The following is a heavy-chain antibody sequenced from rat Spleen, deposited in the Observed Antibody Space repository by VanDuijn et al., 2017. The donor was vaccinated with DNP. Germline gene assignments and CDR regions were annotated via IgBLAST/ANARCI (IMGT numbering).Heavy chain of an antibody. CDR3: ARWTMGITLDY. CDR1: GFSLTTYG. D-gene: IGHD1-9*01. V-gene: IGHV2-1*01. CDR2: IWSGGST. J-gene: IGHJ2*01. Sequence: QVQLKETGPGLVQPTQTLSLTCTVSGFSLTTYGVPWIRQPPGKGLQWMGIIWSGGSTDYNSALKSRLSISRDTSKSQVFLKMNSLQTEDTAMYFCARWTMGITLDYWGQGVMVTVSS.